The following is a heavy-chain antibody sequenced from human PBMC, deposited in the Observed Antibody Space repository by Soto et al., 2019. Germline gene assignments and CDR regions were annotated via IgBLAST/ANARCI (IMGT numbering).Heavy chain of an antibody. CDR1: GFMFTRST. CDR2: ITSASDYI. J-gene: IGHJ3*02. Sequence: NPGGSLRLSCVASGFMFTRSTMNWVRQAPGKGLEWVSSITSASDYIFYADSVKGRFTISRDNAKNSLYLQMNSLRAEDTAVYYCARVGTGSSTPLDIWGQGTMVTV. D-gene: IGHD3-9*01. CDR3: ARVGTGSSTPLDI. V-gene: IGHV3-21*01.